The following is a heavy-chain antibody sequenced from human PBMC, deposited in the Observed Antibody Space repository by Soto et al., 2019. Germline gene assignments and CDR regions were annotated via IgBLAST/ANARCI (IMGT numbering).Heavy chain of an antibody. V-gene: IGHV3-53*01. Sequence: EVQLVESGGGLIQPGGSLRLSCAASGFTVSSNYMSWVRQAPGKGLEWVSVIYSGGSTYYADSVKGRFTISRDNSKNTLYLQTNSLRAEDTAVYYCARDQVGDYVWGSYRYLSWGQGTLVTVSS. CDR2: IYSGGST. J-gene: IGHJ5*02. D-gene: IGHD3-16*02. CDR1: GFTVSSNY. CDR3: ARDQVGDYVWGSYRYLS.